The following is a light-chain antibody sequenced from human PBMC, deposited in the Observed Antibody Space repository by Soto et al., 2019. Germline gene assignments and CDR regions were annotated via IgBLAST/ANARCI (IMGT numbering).Light chain of an antibody. J-gene: IGLJ2*01. CDR2: GNT. CDR3: LSFDSSLSVV. V-gene: IGLV1-40*01. CDR1: SSNIGAGYD. Sequence: QPVLTQPPSVSGAPGQRVTISCTGSSSNIGAGYDEHWYQQLPGRAPKLLIYGNTNRPSGVPDRFSGSKSGTSASLAITGLQAEDEADYYCLSFDSSLSVVFGGGTKLTVL.